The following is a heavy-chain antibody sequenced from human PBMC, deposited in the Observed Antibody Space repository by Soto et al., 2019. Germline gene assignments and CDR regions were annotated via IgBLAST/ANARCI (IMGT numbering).Heavy chain of an antibody. CDR2: INPSGGST. J-gene: IGHJ6*02. CDR3: ARDKAATLQFYYYGMGV. CDR1: GYTFTSYY. D-gene: IGHD2-15*01. V-gene: IGHV1-46*01. Sequence: ASVKVSCKASGYTFTSYYMHWVRQAPGQGLEWMGIINPSGGSTSYAQKFQGRVTMTRDTSTSTVYMELSSLRSEDTAVYYCARDKAATLQFYYYGMGVWGQGTTVTVSS.